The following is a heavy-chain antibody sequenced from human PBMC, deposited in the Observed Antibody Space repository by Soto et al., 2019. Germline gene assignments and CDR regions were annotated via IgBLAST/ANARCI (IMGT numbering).Heavy chain of an antibody. CDR3: AKVAYIWGSYRKYWYFDL. CDR1: GFTFSSYA. J-gene: IGHJ2*01. V-gene: IGHV3-23*01. Sequence: GGSLRLSCAASGFTFSSYAMSWVRQAPGKGLEWVSAISGSGGSTYYADSVKGRFTISRDNSKNTLYLQMNSLRAEDRAVYYCAKVAYIWGSYRKYWYFDLWGRGTLVTVSS. CDR2: ISGSGGST. D-gene: IGHD3-16*02.